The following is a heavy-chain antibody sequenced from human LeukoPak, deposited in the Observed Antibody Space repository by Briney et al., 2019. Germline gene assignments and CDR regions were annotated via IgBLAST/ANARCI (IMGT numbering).Heavy chain of an antibody. Sequence: GGSLRLSCAASGFTFRNYWMSWVRQAPGTGLERVANIKQDGSDRNYVTSVRGRFTISRDNAESSLYLQMNSLRAEDTAVYYCAREARFVSSQHFDYWGQGTLVTVSS. CDR3: AREARFVSSQHFDY. D-gene: IGHD6-13*01. V-gene: IGHV3-7*03. CDR2: IKQDGSDR. CDR1: GFTFRNYW. J-gene: IGHJ4*02.